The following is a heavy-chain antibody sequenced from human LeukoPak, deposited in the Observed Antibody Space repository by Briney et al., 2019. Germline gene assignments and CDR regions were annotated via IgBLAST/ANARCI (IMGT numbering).Heavy chain of an antibody. CDR3: ARERRVAGTPYLDY. CDR1: GFTFSSYS. CDR2: ISSSSSYI. Sequence: GGSLRLSCAASGFTFSSYSMNWVRQAPGKGLEWVSSISSSSSYIYYADSVKGRFTISRDNAKNSLYLQMNSLRAEDTAVYYCARERRVAGTPYLDYWGQGTLVTVSS. V-gene: IGHV3-21*01. J-gene: IGHJ4*02. D-gene: IGHD6-19*01.